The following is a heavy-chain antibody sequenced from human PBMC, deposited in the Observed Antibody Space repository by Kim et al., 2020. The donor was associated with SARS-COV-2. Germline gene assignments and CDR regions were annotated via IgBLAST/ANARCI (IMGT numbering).Heavy chain of an antibody. V-gene: IGHV1-3*01. CDR3: AGVFAKGGWYQYYFDY. J-gene: IGHJ4*02. D-gene: IGHD6-19*01. CDR1: GYTFTSYA. Sequence: ASVKVSCKASGYTFTSYAMHWVRQAPGQRLEWMGWINAGNGNTKYSQKFQGRVTITRDTSASTAYMELSSLRSEDTAVYYCAGVFAKGGWYQYYFDYWGQGTLVTVSS. CDR2: INAGNGNT.